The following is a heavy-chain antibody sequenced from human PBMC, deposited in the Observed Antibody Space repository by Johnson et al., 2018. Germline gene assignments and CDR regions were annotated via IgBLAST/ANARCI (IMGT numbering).Heavy chain of an antibody. J-gene: IGHJ6*03. V-gene: IGHV3-23*01. CDR1: GLPSV. D-gene: IGHD3-16*01. CDR3: AKDGGVAVALRYTDV. Sequence: VQLQESGGGLVQPGGSLRLSCATSGLPSVMSWVRQPAGKGLEWVSAINGRSDGTYYADSVKGRFTISRDRSTNTLYLQMNSLRVEDTAVYYCAKDGGVAVALRYTDVWGRGTAVTVSS. CDR2: INGRSDGT.